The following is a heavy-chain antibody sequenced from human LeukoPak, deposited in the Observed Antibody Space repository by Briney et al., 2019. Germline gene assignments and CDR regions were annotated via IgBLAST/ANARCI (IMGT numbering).Heavy chain of an antibody. V-gene: IGHV3-48*03. CDR3: ARRYCSSTSCTLDY. CDR1: GFTFSSYE. J-gene: IGHJ4*02. D-gene: IGHD2-2*01. Sequence: GGSLRLSCTASGFTFSSYEMNWVRQAPGKGLEWVSYISSGTTTIYYADSVKGRFTISRDNAKNSLYLQMNSLRAEDTAVCYCARRYCSSTSCTLDYWGQGTLVTVSS. CDR2: ISSGTTTI.